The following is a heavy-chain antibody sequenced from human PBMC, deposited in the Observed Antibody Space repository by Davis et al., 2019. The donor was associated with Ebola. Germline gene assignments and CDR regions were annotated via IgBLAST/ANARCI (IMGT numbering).Heavy chain of an antibody. D-gene: IGHD3-10*01. CDR2: ISGSGGST. CDR1: VITFSSYA. V-gene: IGHV3-23*01. Sequence: GGSLRLSCTDSVITFSSYAMTWVRQAPGKGLEWVSAISGSGGSTYYADSVKGRFTISRDNAKNSLYLQMNSLGDEDTAVYYCVRDWFGETEWGQGTLVTVSS. CDR3: VRDWFGETE. J-gene: IGHJ4*02.